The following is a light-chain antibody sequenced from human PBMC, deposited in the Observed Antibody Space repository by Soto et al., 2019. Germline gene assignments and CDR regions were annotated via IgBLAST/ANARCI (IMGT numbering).Light chain of an antibody. CDR2: GAS. CDR3: QQYGRSATFT. V-gene: IGKV3-20*01. Sequence: EIMLSQSPGTLSLSPGERATLSCRASQSVSNNYLAWYQQKPGQAPRLLIYGASTRATGIPARFSGSVSGTDFTLTISRLEPEDFAVYYCQQYGRSATFTFGPGTKVDIK. CDR1: QSVSNNY. J-gene: IGKJ3*01.